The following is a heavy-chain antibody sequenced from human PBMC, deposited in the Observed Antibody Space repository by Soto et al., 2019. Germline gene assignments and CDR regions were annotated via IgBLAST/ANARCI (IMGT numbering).Heavy chain of an antibody. Sequence: QVQLVQSGAEVKKPGASVKVSCKASGYTFTSYYMHWVRQAPGQGLEWMGIINPSGGSTSYAQKFQGRVTMTRDTSTSTVYMELSSLRSEDTAVYYCGRDELGIAAAGTIEDYWGQGTLVTVSS. CDR1: GYTFTSYY. V-gene: IGHV1-46*03. D-gene: IGHD6-13*01. CDR2: INPSGGST. J-gene: IGHJ4*02. CDR3: GRDELGIAAAGTIEDY.